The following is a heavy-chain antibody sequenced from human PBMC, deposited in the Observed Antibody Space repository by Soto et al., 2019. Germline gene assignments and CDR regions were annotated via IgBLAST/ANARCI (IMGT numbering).Heavy chain of an antibody. CDR2: IAYDGSNK. V-gene: IGHV3-30-3*01. D-gene: IGHD2-15*01. Sequence: QVQLVESGGGVVQPGRSLRLSCAASGFTFRSYAMHWVRQAPGKGLECVAVIAYDGSNKFYRDYVKGRFTISRDNSKNTLYLQINSLRYEDTSVYYCARGDREDIAVVIGARPGEYGLDVWGQGTTVTVSS. J-gene: IGHJ6*02. CDR3: ARGDREDIAVVIGARPGEYGLDV. CDR1: GFTFRSYA.